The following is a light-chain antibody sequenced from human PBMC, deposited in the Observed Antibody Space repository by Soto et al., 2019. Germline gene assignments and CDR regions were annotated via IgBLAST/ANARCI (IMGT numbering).Light chain of an antibody. V-gene: IGLV2-14*01. CDR1: SSDVGNYKY. CDR2: EVS. CDR3: FSYTGSSTSYV. Sequence: QSVLTQPASVSGSPGQSITISCTGTSSDVGNYKYVSWYQQHPGKAPKLMIYEVSNRPSGVSNRFSGSKSGNTASLTISGLQAEDETDYYCFSYTGSSTSYVFGSGTKVTV. J-gene: IGLJ1*01.